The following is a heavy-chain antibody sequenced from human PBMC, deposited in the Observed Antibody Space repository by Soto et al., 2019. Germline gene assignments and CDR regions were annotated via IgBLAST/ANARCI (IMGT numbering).Heavy chain of an antibody. J-gene: IGHJ6*03. D-gene: IGHD3-3*01. CDR2: IKQDGSEK. CDR1: GFTFSSYW. CDR3: ARDPFGVVITKVGYYYMDG. V-gene: IGHV3-7*01. Sequence: PGGSLRLSCAASGFTFSSYWMSWVRQAPGKGLEWVANIKQDGSEKYYVDSVKGRFTISRDNAKNSLYLQMNSLRAEDTAVYYCARDPFGVVITKVGYYYMDGWGKGTRFTVSS.